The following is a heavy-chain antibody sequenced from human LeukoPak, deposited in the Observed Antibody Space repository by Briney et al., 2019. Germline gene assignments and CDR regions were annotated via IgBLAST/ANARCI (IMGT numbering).Heavy chain of an antibody. CDR3: ARNGVAAALPDY. V-gene: IGHV1-46*01. CDR1: GYTFTSYY. CDR2: INPSGGST. J-gene: IGHJ4*02. Sequence: GASVKVSCKASGYTFTSYYMHWVRQAPGQGLEWMGIINPSGGSTSYAQKFQGRVTITRDTSASTAYMELSSLRSEDTAVYYCARNGVAAALPDYWGQGTLVTVSS. D-gene: IGHD6-13*01.